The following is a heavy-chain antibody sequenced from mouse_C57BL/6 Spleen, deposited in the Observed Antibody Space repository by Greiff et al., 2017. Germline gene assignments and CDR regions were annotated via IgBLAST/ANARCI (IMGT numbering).Heavy chain of an antibody. D-gene: IGHD1-1*01. CDR1: GFTFSDYG. CDR2: ISSGSSTI. J-gene: IGHJ2*01. CDR3: ARRYDSSYVGYFDY. V-gene: IGHV5-17*01. Sequence: EVQGVESGGGLVKPGGSLKLSCAASGFTFSDYGMHWVRQAPEQGLEWVAYISSGSSTIYYADTVKGRFTISRDNAKNTLFLQMTSLRSEDTAMYYCARRYDSSYVGYFDYWGQGTTLTVSS.